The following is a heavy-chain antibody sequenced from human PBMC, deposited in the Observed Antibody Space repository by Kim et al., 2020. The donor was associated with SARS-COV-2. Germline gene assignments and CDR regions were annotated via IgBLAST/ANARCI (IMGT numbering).Heavy chain of an antibody. V-gene: IGHV1-46*01. J-gene: IGHJ4*02. Sequence: KFQGRVTMTRDTSTSTVYMELSSLRSEDTAVYYCARDRDYYDSSGYWIDYWGQGTLVTVSS. D-gene: IGHD3-22*01. CDR3: ARDRDYYDSSGYWIDY.